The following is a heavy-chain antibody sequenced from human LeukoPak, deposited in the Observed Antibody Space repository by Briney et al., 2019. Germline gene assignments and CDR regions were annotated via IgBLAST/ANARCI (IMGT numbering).Heavy chain of an antibody. CDR1: GYTFTSYD. J-gene: IGHJ3*02. CDR3: ARREEYSSSSPAFDI. V-gene: IGHV1-8*01. D-gene: IGHD6-6*01. CDR2: MNPNSGNT. Sequence: ASVKVSCKASGYTFTSYDINWVRQATGQGLEWMGWMNPNSGNTGYAQKFQGRVTMTRDTSISTAYMELSRLRSDDTAVYYCARREEYSSSSPAFDIWGQGTMVTVSS.